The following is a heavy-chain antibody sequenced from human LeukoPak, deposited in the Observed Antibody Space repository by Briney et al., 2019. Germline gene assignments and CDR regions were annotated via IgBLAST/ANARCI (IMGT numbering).Heavy chain of an antibody. CDR1: GYTFTGYY. CDR3: ARYGSGNNWFDP. V-gene: IGHV1-2*02. Sequence: ASVKVSCTASGYTFTGYYIHWVRQAPGQGLEWMGWINPNSGGTNYAQKFQGRVTMTRDTSISTAYMELSRLRSDDTAVYYRARYGSGNNWFDPWGQGTLVTVSS. J-gene: IGHJ5*02. D-gene: IGHD3-10*01. CDR2: INPNSGGT.